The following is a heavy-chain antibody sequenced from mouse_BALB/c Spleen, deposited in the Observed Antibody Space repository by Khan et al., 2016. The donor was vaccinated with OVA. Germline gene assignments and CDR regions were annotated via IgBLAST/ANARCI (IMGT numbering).Heavy chain of an antibody. CDR1: GFSLTNYT. D-gene: IGHD1-1*01. J-gene: IGHJ4*01. V-gene: IGHV2-9*02. CDR3: ARDHYGSSYDYAMDY. Sequence: QMQLEESGPGLVAPSQSLSITCTVSGFSLTNYTVHWVRQPPGKGLEWLGIIGTGGSTNYNSALMSRLSINKDNSKSQVFLKMNSLQTDDTAMYYCARDHYGSSYDYAMDYWGQGTSVTVSS. CDR2: IGTGGST.